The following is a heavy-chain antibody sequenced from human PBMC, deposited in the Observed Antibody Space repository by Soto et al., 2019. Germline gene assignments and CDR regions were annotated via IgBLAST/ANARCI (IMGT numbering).Heavy chain of an antibody. CDR3: ARDVGIVVVVAATQTFAY. CDR2: ISYDGSNK. Sequence: GGSLRLSCAASGFTFSSYAMHWVRQAPGKGLEWVAVISYDGSNKYYANSVKGRFTISRDNSKNTLYLQMNSLRAEDTAVYYCARDVGIVVVVAATQTFAYWGQGTLVTVSS. V-gene: IGHV3-30-3*01. CDR1: GFTFSSYA. J-gene: IGHJ4*02. D-gene: IGHD2-15*01.